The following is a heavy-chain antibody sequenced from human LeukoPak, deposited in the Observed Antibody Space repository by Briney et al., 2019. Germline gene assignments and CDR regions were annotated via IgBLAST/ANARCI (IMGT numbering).Heavy chain of an antibody. CDR2: INHSGST. V-gene: IGHV4-34*01. J-gene: IGHJ4*02. CDR3: ARGLWFGDENPPYFDY. D-gene: IGHD3-10*01. CDR1: GGSFSGYY. Sequence: SETLSLTCAVYGGSFSGYYWSWIRQPPGKGLEWIGEINHSGSTNYNPSLKSRVTISVDTSKNQFSLKLSSVTAADTAVYYCARGLWFGDENPPYFDYWGQGTLVTVSS.